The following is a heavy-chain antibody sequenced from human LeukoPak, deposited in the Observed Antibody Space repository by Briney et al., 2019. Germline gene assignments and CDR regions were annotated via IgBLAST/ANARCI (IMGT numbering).Heavy chain of an antibody. Sequence: GGSLRLSCAASGFTFSRYWMHWVRQAPGKGLVWVSCIKSDGSSTSIADSAKGRFTISRDNAKNTVYLQMNSLRAEDTAVYYCARDRGGSSGLDYWGQGTLVTVSS. CDR1: GFTFSRYW. CDR3: ARDRGGSSGLDY. J-gene: IGHJ4*02. CDR2: IKSDGSST. D-gene: IGHD3-10*01. V-gene: IGHV3-74*01.